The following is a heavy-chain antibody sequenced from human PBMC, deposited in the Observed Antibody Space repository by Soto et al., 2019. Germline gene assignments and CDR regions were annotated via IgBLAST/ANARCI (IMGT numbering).Heavy chain of an antibody. CDR2: INHSGST. CDR3: ASSHYDSSGYFPLRY. V-gene: IGHV4-34*01. J-gene: IGHJ4*02. Sequence: QVQLQQWGAGLLKPSETLSLTCAVYGGSFSGYYWSWIRQPPGKGLEWIGEINHSGSTNYNPSLESRVTVSLDTSKNQFSLKLSSVTAADTAVYYCASSHYDSSGYFPLRYWGQGTLVTVSS. CDR1: GGSFSGYY. D-gene: IGHD3-22*01.